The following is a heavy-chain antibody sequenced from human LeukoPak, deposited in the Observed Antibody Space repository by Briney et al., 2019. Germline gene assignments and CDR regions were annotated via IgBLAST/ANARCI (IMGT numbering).Heavy chain of an antibody. CDR3: ARAPSGWNFDC. V-gene: IGHV3-66*01. Sequence: GGSLRLSCAASGITVASSYMSWVRQAPGKGLEWVSAIYSGGATYYADSAKGRFTISRDNSKNTLYLQMNSLRAEDTAVYYCARAPSGWNFDCWGQGALVTVST. CDR1: GITVASSY. J-gene: IGHJ4*02. CDR2: IYSGGAT. D-gene: IGHD6-19*01.